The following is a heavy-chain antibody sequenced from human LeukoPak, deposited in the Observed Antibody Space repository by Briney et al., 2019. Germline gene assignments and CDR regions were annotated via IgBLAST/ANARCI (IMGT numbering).Heavy chain of an antibody. J-gene: IGHJ3*02. CDR3: AKDGGSDPDSFDI. D-gene: IGHD2-15*01. Sequence: GGSLRLSCAASGFIFNTYVMHWVRRAPGKGLEWLAFIRYDGSNKNYADSVKGRFTISRDNTKNSLYLQMNSLRAEDTAVYYCAKDGGSDPDSFDIWGQGTMVTVSS. V-gene: IGHV3-30*02. CDR2: IRYDGSNK. CDR1: GFIFNTYV.